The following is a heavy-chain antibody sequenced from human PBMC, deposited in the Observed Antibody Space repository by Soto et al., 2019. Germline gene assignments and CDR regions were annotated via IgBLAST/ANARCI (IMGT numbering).Heavy chain of an antibody. Sequence: APLKVSCKTSGYTLTIYGISWVRHAPGQGLEWMGWISAYNGNTNYAQKLQGRVTMTTDTSTSTAYMELRSLRSDDTAVYCCARGDYGDYDYYYYMDVWGKGTTVTVSS. CDR1: GYTLTIYG. D-gene: IGHD4-17*01. CDR2: ISAYNGNT. J-gene: IGHJ6*03. CDR3: ARGDYGDYDYYYYMDV. V-gene: IGHV1-18*01.